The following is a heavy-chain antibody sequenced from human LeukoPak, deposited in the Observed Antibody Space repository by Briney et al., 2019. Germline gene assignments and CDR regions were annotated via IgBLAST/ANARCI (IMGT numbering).Heavy chain of an antibody. V-gene: IGHV3-23*01. CDR1: GFTFSSYG. Sequence: GRSLRLSCAASGFTFSSYGMYWVRQAPGKGLEWVSAISGSGGSTYYADSVKGRFTISRDNSKNTLYLQMNSLRAEDTAVYYCAKVHSGYCSGGSCYRDAFDIWGQGTMVTVSS. CDR3: AKVHSGYCSGGSCYRDAFDI. D-gene: IGHD2-15*01. CDR2: ISGSGGST. J-gene: IGHJ3*02.